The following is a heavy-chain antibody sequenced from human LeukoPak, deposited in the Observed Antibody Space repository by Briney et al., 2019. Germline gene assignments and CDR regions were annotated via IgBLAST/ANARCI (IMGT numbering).Heavy chain of an antibody. D-gene: IGHD3-22*01. Sequence: ASVKVSCKASGYTFTSYGISWVRQAPGQGLEWMGWISAYNGNTNYAQKLQGRVTMTTDTSTSTAYMELRSLRSDDTAVYYCARDNAFNYYDSSGYPRTYYYYYYMDVWGKGTTVTVSS. CDR1: GYTFTSYG. CDR3: ARDNAFNYYDSSGYPRTYYYYYYMDV. CDR2: ISAYNGNT. J-gene: IGHJ6*03. V-gene: IGHV1-18*01.